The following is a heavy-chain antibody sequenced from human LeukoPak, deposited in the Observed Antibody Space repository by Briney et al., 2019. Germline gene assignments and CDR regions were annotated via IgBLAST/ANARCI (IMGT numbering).Heavy chain of an antibody. Sequence: QPGGSLRLSCAASGFTFSTYSMNWVRQAPGKGLEWVSYISSSSTTIYYAVSVKGRFTISRDNAKNSLYLQMNSLRAEDTAVYYCAKLPLVGAHREDAFDIWGQGTMVTVSS. J-gene: IGHJ3*02. CDR1: GFTFSTYS. D-gene: IGHD1-26*01. CDR3: AKLPLVGAHREDAFDI. V-gene: IGHV3-48*01. CDR2: ISSSSTTI.